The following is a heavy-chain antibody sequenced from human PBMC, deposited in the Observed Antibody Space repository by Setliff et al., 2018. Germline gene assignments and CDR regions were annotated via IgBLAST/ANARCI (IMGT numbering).Heavy chain of an antibody. V-gene: IGHV3-23*01. Sequence: LRLSCAASGFMFSTYAMSWVRQAPGKGLEWVSAISDIGDNTYYTASVRGRFTISRDNSMSTLYLQMNSLRPDDTAVYYCAKRGAATGPYYFDYWGQGTLDTVSS. CDR1: GFMFSTYA. J-gene: IGHJ4*02. CDR3: AKRGAATGPYYFDY. D-gene: IGHD2-15*01. CDR2: ISDIGDNT.